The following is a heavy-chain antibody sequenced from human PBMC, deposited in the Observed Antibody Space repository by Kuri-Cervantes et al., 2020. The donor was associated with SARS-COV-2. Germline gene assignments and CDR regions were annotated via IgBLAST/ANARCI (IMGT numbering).Heavy chain of an antibody. V-gene: IGHV1-69*06. Sequence: SVKVSCKASGGTFSSHAISWVRQAPGQGLEWMGRIIPIFGTANYAQKFQGRVTITADKSTSTAYMELSSLRSEDTAVYYCAGDVTSSSSVVYYYYMDVWGKGTTVTVSS. CDR1: GGTFSSHA. CDR2: IIPIFGTA. CDR3: AGDVTSSSSVVYYYYMDV. J-gene: IGHJ6*03. D-gene: IGHD6-6*01.